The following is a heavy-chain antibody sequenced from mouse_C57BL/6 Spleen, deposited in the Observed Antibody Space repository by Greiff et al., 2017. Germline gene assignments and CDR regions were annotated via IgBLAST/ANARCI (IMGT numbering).Heavy chain of an antibody. CDR3: TTGYYGSRVRFDY. J-gene: IGHJ2*01. CDR2: IDPENGDT. CDR1: GFNIKDDY. V-gene: IGHV14-4*01. D-gene: IGHD1-1*01. Sequence: LVESGAELVRPGASVKLSCTASGFNIKDDYMHWVKQRPEQGLEWIGWIDPENGDTEYASKFQGKATITADTSSNTAYLQLSSLTSEDTAVYYCTTGYYGSRVRFDYWGQGTTLTVSS.